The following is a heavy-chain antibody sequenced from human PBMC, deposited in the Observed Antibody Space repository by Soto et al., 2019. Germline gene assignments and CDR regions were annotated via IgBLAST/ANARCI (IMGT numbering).Heavy chain of an antibody. CDR2: IYSGGNS. D-gene: IGHD6-19*01. CDR1: ELTVATNS. J-gene: IGHJ4*02. Sequence: GGSLRLSCEASELTVATNSFIWVRQAPGKGLEWVSVIYSGGNSYYADSARGRFSVSRDSSKNTLYLQISSLRAGDTAMYYCATSLSPVAGRPLHNWGQGTLVTVSS. V-gene: IGHV3-53*01. CDR3: ATSLSPVAGRPLHN.